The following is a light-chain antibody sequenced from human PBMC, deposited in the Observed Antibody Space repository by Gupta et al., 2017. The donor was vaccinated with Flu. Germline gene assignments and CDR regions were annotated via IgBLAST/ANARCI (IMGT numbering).Light chain of an antibody. J-gene: IGKJ4*01. V-gene: IGKV1-39*01. Sequence: PSSPSASVGDRVTITCRTSEIINTYLNWYQQKPGKAPKLLIYVASHLQSAVPSRFSGSGSGTDFTLTISNIQLEDFATYYCQQSQSSWLTFGGGTKVEI. CDR1: EIINTY. CDR3: QQSQSSWLT. CDR2: VAS.